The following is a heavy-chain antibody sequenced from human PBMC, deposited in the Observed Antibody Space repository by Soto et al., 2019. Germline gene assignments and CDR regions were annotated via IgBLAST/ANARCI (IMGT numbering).Heavy chain of an antibody. CDR3: AKISTTSRNLDY. V-gene: IGHV3-23*01. D-gene: IGHD2-2*01. J-gene: IGHJ4*01. CDR2: IGSSGATT. Sequence: GGSLRLSCEASGFTFSSSPMTWVRQAPGKGLEWVSSIGSSGATTYYADSVKGRFTISRDNSRNTLFLQMNSLRAEDTAVYYCAKISTTSRNLDYWGRGPLVTVSS. CDR1: GFTFSSSP.